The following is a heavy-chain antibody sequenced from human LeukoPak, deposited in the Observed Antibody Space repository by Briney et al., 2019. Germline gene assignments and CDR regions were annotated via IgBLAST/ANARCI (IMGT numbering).Heavy chain of an antibody. D-gene: IGHD3-3*01. CDR3: ARLSYDFWSGYPYGMDV. J-gene: IGHJ6*02. Sequence: GESLKISCKGSGYSFTSYWIGWVRQMPGKGLEWMGIIYPGDSDTRYSLSFQGQVTISADKSISTAYLQWSSLKASDTAMYYCARLSYDFWSGYPYGMDVWGQGTTVTVSS. CDR2: IYPGDSDT. CDR1: GYSFTSYW. V-gene: IGHV5-51*01.